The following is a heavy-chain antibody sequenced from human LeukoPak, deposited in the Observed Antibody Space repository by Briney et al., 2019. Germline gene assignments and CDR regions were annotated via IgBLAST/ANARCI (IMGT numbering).Heavy chain of an antibody. Sequence: SETLSHTCTVSGDSISAYYWSWIRQPAGRGLEWIGRIHASGSTRYNPSLKSRVTMSVDTSKNQFSLRLTSVTAADTALYFCARGMSAAYDYNWFDSWGQGTLVTVSS. V-gene: IGHV4-4*07. J-gene: IGHJ5*01. CDR3: ARGMSAAYDYNWFDS. CDR1: GDSISAYY. CDR2: IHASGST. D-gene: IGHD5-12*01.